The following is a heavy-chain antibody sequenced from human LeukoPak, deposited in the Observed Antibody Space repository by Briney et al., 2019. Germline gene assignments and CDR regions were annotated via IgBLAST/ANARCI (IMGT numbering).Heavy chain of an antibody. CDR2: MSHSGTT. J-gene: IGHJ4*02. D-gene: IGHD3-22*01. Sequence: SETLSLTCTVSGGSISTTTYYWGWIRQPPGKGLEWVGSMSHSGTTYYNPSLKSRITISVDTSKNQFSLKLSSVTAADTSVYYCASNYYTSSFDNWGQGALVTVSS. CDR1: GGSISTTTYY. V-gene: IGHV4-39*01. CDR3: ASNYYTSSFDN.